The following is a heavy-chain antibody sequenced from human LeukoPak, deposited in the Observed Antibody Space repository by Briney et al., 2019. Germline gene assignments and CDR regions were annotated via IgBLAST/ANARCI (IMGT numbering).Heavy chain of an antibody. CDR2: IHYDGSNK. V-gene: IGHV3-30*02. Sequence: GGSLRLSYAASGFTFSSYGMHWVRQAPGKGLEWVAFIHYDGSNKYYADPVKGRFTISRDNSKSTLYLQMNSLRAEDTAVFYCARVYDYELDYWGQGTLVTVSS. D-gene: IGHD4-17*01. CDR3: ARVYDYELDY. CDR1: GFTFSSYG. J-gene: IGHJ4*02.